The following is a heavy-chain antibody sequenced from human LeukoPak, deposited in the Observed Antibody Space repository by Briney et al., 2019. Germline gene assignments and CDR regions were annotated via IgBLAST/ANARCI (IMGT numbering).Heavy chain of an antibody. Sequence: GGSLRLSCAASGFTFSSYGMSWVRQAPGKGLEWVSAISGSGGSTYYADSVKGRFTISRDNAKNSLYLQMNSLRAEDTAVYYCARDHHRRLYDSQARDTFDFWGQGTMVTVSS. CDR3: ARDHHRRLYDSQARDTFDF. D-gene: IGHD3-22*01. CDR1: GFTFSSYG. V-gene: IGHV3-23*01. CDR2: ISGSGGST. J-gene: IGHJ3*01.